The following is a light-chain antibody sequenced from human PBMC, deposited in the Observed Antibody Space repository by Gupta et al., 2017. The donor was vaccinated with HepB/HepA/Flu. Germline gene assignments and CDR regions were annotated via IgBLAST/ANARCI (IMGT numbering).Light chain of an antibody. J-gene: IGLJ3*02. CDR3: TVWDDSLSGVV. CDR2: RNN. CDR1: DSNIGSNY. V-gene: IGLV1-47*01. Sequence: QSVLTQPPSASGTPGRRVTISCDGADSNIGSNYVYWYLQLPGTAPKLLIYRNNQRPSGVPDRFSGSKSGTSASLAISGLRSEDEADYYCTVWDDSLSGVVFGGGTKLTVL.